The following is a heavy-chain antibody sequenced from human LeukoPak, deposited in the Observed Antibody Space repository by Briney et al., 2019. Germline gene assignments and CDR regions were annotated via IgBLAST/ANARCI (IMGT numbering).Heavy chain of an antibody. CDR2: ISGSGGST. V-gene: IGHV3-23*01. CDR3: ATVTIEGVDY. J-gene: IGHJ4*02. D-gene: IGHD4-17*01. CDR1: GFTFSSYA. Sequence: GGSLRLSCAASGFTFSSYAMSWVRQAPGKGLEWVSAISGSGGSTYYADSVKGRFTISRDNSKNTLYLQMNSLGAEDTAVYYSATVTIEGVDYWGQGTLVTVSS.